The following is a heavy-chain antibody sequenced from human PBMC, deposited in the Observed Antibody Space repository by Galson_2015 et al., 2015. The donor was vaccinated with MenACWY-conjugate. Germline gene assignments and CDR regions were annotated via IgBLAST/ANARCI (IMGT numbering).Heavy chain of an antibody. CDR2: IYSGGDT. Sequence: SLRLSCAASGFTVSSNYMSWVRQAPRKGLEWVSIIYSGGDTYYADSVKGRFTISRHNSKNTLYLQMNSLRAEDTAVYYCARAITYYNRGDWYFDLWGRGTLVTVSS. D-gene: IGHD3-10*02. CDR3: ARAITYYNRGDWYFDL. V-gene: IGHV3-53*04. CDR1: GFTVSSNY. J-gene: IGHJ2*01.